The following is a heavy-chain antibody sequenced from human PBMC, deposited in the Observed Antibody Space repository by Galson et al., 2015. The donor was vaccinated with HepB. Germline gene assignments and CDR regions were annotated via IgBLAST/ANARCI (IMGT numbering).Heavy chain of an antibody. CDR1: GFTFSRYS. V-gene: IGHV3-48*02. Sequence: SLRLSCAASGFTFSRYSMNWVRQAPGKGLEWVSYISSGSITIYYTDSVKGRFTISRDNAKNSLYLQMNSLRDEDTAVYYCARRYGSGTYGYMDVWGKGTAVTVSS. J-gene: IGHJ6*03. D-gene: IGHD3-10*01. CDR2: ISSGSITI. CDR3: ARRYGSGTYGYMDV.